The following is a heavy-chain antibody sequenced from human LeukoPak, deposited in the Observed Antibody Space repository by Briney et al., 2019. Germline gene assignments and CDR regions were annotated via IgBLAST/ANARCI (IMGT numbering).Heavy chain of an antibody. V-gene: IGHV3-48*03. D-gene: IGHD3-9*01. J-gene: IGHJ4*02. CDR2: ISSSGSTI. CDR3: ARFFMLRYFDWLPYFDY. Sequence: PGGSLRLSYAASGFTFSSYEMNWVRQAPGKGLEWVSYISSSGSTIYYADSVKGRFTISRDNAKNSLYLQMNSLRAEDTAVYYCARFFMLRYFDWLPYFDYWGQGTLVTVSS. CDR1: GFTFSSYE.